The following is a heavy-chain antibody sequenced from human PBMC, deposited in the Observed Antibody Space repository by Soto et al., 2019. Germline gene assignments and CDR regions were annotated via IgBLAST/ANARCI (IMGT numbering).Heavy chain of an antibody. D-gene: IGHD4-4*01. CDR2: INRDGSRT. Sequence: EVHLVESGGGLVQAGGSLRLSCAASGFTFTDYWTHWVRQAPGKGLVWVSRINRDGSRTSYADSVTGRFTFSRDNAKNTLYLQMNSLRVEDTALYYCARETYRGFYFDYWGQGTLVTVSS. V-gene: IGHV3-74*01. CDR3: ARETYRGFYFDY. J-gene: IGHJ4*02. CDR1: GFTFTDYW.